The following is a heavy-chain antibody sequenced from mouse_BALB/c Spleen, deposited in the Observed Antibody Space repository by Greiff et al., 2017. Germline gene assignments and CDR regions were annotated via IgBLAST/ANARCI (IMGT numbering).Heavy chain of an antibody. J-gene: IGHJ4*01. CDR2: INSNGGST. V-gene: IGHV5-6-3*01. CDR3: AREGIYYYGSSYDAMDY. CDR1: GFTFSSYG. D-gene: IGHD1-1*01. Sequence: EVNLVESGGGLVQPGGSLKLSCAASGFTFSSYGMSWVRQTPDKRLELVATINSNGGSTYYPDSVKGRFTISRDNAKNTLYLQMSSLKSEDTAMYYCAREGIYYYGSSYDAMDYWGQGTSVTVSS.